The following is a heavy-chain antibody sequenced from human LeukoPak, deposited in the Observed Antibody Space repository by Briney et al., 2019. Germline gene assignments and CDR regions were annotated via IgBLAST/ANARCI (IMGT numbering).Heavy chain of an antibody. Sequence: ASVKVSCKASGYTFTSYDINWVRQATGQGLEWMGWMNPNSGNTGYAQRFQGRVTMTRNTSISTAYVELSSLTSEDTAVYYCARGRRLTGYYDFDYWGQGTLVTVSS. CDR1: GYTFTSYD. J-gene: IGHJ4*02. CDR2: MNPNSGNT. V-gene: IGHV1-8*01. D-gene: IGHD3-9*01. CDR3: ARGRRLTGYYDFDY.